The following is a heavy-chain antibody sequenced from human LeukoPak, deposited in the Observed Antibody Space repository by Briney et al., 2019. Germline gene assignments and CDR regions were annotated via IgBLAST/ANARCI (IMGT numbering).Heavy chain of an antibody. CDR3: ARAFGVVMFPLNQDAFDI. V-gene: IGHV1-69*06. D-gene: IGHD3-3*01. CDR1: GGTFSSYA. CDR2: IIPIFGTA. J-gene: IGHJ3*02. Sequence: GASVKVSCKASGGTFSSYAISWVRQAPGQGLEWMGGIIPIFGTANYAQKFQGRVTITADKSTSTAYMELSSLRSEDTAVYYCARAFGVVMFPLNQDAFDIWGQGTMVTVSS.